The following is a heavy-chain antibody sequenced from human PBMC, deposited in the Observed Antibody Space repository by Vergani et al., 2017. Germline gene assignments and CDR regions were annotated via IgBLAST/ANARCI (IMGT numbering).Heavy chain of an antibody. CDR2: INHSGST. V-gene: IGHV4-34*01. CDR1: GGSFSGYY. D-gene: IGHD2-2*01. J-gene: IGHJ4*02. Sequence: QVQLQQWGAGLLKPSETLSLTCAVYGGSFSGYYWSWIRQPPGKGLEWIGEINHSGSTNYNPSLKSRVTISVDTFKNQSSLKLSSVTAADTAVYYCARQGGSLSSTSCWYFDYWGQGTLVTVSS. CDR3: ARQGGSLSSTSCWYFDY.